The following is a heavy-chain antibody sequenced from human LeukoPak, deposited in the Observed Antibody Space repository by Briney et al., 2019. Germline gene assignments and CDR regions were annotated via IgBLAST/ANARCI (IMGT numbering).Heavy chain of an antibody. J-gene: IGHJ4*02. Sequence: PGRSLRLSCAASGFTFSSYGMHWVRQAPGKGLEWVAVIWNDGSKKNYADSVKGRFTISRDNSKNTLHLQMNSVRVEDTAIYYCARDLQGCDYWGQGTQVTVSS. CDR1: GFTFSSYG. D-gene: IGHD4/OR15-4a*01. V-gene: IGHV3-33*01. CDR3: ARDLQGCDY. CDR2: IWNDGSKK.